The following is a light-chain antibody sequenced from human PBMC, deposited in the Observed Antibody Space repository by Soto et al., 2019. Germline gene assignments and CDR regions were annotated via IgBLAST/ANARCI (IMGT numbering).Light chain of an antibody. Sequence: QSVLTQPPSASGTPGQRVTISCSGSRFNIGRNTVNWYQQLPGSAPKLLIYSNNQRPSGVPDRFSGSRSGTSASLAISGRQSEEEADYYCAAWDDSLNGVVFGGGTKLTVL. J-gene: IGLJ2*01. CDR1: RFNIGRNT. V-gene: IGLV1-44*01. CDR2: SNN. CDR3: AAWDDSLNGVV.